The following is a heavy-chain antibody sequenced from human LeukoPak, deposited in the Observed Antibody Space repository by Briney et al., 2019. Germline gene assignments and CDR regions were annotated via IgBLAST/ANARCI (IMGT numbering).Heavy chain of an antibody. Sequence: SVKVSCKASGGTFSSYAISWVRQAPGQGLEWMGRTIPILGIANYAQKFQGRVTMTTDTSTSTAYMELRSLRSDDTAVYYCARPVPTAIGFFDYWGQGTLVTVSS. D-gene: IGHD2-2*02. J-gene: IGHJ4*02. CDR2: TIPILGIA. CDR3: ARPVPTAIGFFDY. CDR1: GGTFSSYA. V-gene: IGHV1-69*04.